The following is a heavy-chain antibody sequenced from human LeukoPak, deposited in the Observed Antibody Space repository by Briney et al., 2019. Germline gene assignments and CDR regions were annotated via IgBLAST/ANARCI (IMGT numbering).Heavy chain of an antibody. CDR1: GFTFSSYG. Sequence: GGSLRLSCAASGFTFSSYGMHWVRQAPGKGLEWVAVISYDGSNKYYAGSVKGRFTISRDNSKNTLYLQMNSLRAEDTAVYYCARELPKSAYGMDVWGQGTTVTVSS. D-gene: IGHD3-10*01. V-gene: IGHV3-30*03. CDR3: ARELPKSAYGMDV. J-gene: IGHJ6*02. CDR2: ISYDGSNK.